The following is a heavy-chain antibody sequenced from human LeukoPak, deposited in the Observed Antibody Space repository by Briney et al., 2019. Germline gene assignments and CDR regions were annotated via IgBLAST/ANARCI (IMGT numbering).Heavy chain of an antibody. CDR2: ISWDGGNT. CDR3: AKDAGSSGFYLSN. CDR1: GFTFSSYS. Sequence: GGSLRLSCAASGFTFSSYSMNWVRQAPGKGLEWVSLISWDGGNTYYADSVKGRFTISRDNSKNSLYLQMSSLRAEDTAFYYCAKDAGSSGFYLSNWGQGTLVTVSS. V-gene: IGHV3-43D*03. D-gene: IGHD3-22*01. J-gene: IGHJ4*02.